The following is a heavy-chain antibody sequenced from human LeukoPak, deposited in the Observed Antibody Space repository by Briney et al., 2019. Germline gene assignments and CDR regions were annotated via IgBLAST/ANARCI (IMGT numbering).Heavy chain of an antibody. CDR2: IIPIFGTA. CDR1: GGTFSSYA. V-gene: IGHV1-69*13. J-gene: IGHJ1*01. D-gene: IGHD6-6*01. CDR3: ARAARRTEYFQH. Sequence: SVKVSCKASGGTFSSYAISWVRQAPGQGLEWMGGIIPIFGTANYAQKFQGRVTITADESTSTAYMELSSLRSEDTAVYYRARAARRTEYFQHWGQGTLVAVSS.